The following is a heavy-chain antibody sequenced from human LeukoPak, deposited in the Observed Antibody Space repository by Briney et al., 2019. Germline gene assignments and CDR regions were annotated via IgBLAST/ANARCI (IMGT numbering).Heavy chain of an antibody. Sequence: GGSLRLSCAASGFTFSSYAMSWVRQAPGKRLEWVSAISGSGGTTYYADSVKGRFTISRDNSKNTLYLQMNSLRAEDTAIYFCARDWETLTYYDSSGQEYWGQGTMVTVSS. J-gene: IGHJ3*01. CDR1: GFTFSSYA. D-gene: IGHD3-22*01. CDR2: ISGSGGTT. CDR3: ARDWETLTYYDSSGQEY. V-gene: IGHV3-23*01.